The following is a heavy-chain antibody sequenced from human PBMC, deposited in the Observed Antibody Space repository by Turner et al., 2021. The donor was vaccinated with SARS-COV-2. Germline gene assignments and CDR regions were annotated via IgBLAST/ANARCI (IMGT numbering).Heavy chain of an antibody. Sequence: QVQLVESGGGVVQPGWSLRLPCAASGFTFSRYGMHWVRQAPGKGLEWVAVISYDGSNKYYADSVKGRFTISRDNSKNTLYLQMNSLRAEDTAVYYCAKDLGQLDWFDPWGQGTLVTVSS. J-gene: IGHJ5*02. V-gene: IGHV3-30*18. CDR2: ISYDGSNK. CDR3: AKDLGQLDWFDP. D-gene: IGHD6-13*01. CDR1: GFTFSRYG.